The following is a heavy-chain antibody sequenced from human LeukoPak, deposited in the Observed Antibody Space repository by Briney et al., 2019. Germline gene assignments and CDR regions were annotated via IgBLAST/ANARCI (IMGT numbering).Heavy chain of an antibody. V-gene: IGHV3-30-3*01. J-gene: IGHJ4*02. CDR3: ATSDDYWDYFDY. CDR1: GFTFSSYA. CDR2: ISYDGSNK. D-gene: IGHD4/OR15-4a*01. Sequence: PGRSLRLSCAASGFTFSSYAMHWVRQAPGKGLEWVAVISYDGSNKYYADSVKGRFTISRDNSKNTLYLQMNSLRAEDTAVYYCATSDDYWDYFDYWGQGTLVTVSS.